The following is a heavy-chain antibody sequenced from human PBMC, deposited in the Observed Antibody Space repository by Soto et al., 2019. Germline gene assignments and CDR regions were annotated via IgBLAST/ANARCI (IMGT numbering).Heavy chain of an antibody. CDR2: IYYSGST. D-gene: IGHD3-16*02. V-gene: IGHV4-59*01. CDR1: GGSISSYY. CDR3: ARVEAKGITCGGVIVIPWFDP. J-gene: IGHJ5*02. Sequence: SETLSLTCTVSGGSISSYYWSWIRQPPGKGLEWIGYIYYSGSTNYNPSLKSRVTISVDTSKNQFSLKLSSVTAADTAVYYCARVEAKGITCGGVIVIPWFDPWGQGTLVTVSS.